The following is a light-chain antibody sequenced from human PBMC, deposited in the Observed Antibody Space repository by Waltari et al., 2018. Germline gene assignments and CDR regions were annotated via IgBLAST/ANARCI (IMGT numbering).Light chain of an antibody. V-gene: IGLV2-11*01. J-gene: IGLJ3*02. Sequence: QSALTQPRSVSGSPGQSVTISRTGTRSDLGRSNCVPWYQPYPGQPPKLLFYDVTRLPSGVPDRFSGSKSGNTASLTISGLQAEDEADYYCCSYAGSYPHWVFGGGTKLTVL. CDR2: DVT. CDR1: RSDLGRSNC. CDR3: CSYAGSYPHWV.